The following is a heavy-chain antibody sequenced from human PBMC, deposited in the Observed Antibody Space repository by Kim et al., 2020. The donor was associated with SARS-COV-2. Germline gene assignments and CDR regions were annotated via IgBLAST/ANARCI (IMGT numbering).Heavy chain of an antibody. CDR3: ARLQLGAYYYYGMDV. D-gene: IGHD1-26*01. Sequence: NPSFQGQVTMSVDKSISTAYLQWSSLKASDTAIYYCARLQLGAYYYYGMDVWGQGTTVTVSS. J-gene: IGHJ6*02. V-gene: IGHV5-51*01.